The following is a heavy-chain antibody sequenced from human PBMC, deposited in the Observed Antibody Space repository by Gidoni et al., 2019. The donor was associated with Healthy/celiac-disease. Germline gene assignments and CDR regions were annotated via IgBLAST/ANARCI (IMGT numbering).Heavy chain of an antibody. CDR3: AKDGPLFGVVIVGYFDL. D-gene: IGHD3-3*01. J-gene: IGHJ2*01. CDR2: ISWNSGSI. V-gene: IGHV3-9*01. Sequence: EVQLVESGGGLVQPGRSLRLSCAASGFTFDDYAMHWVRQAPGKGLEWVSGISWNSGSIGYADSVKGRFTISRDNAKNSLYLQMNSLRAEDTALYYCAKDGPLFGVVIVGYFDLWGRGTLVTVSS. CDR1: GFTFDDYA.